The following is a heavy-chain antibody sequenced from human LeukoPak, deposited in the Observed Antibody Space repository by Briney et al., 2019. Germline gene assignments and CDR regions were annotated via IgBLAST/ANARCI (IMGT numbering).Heavy chain of an antibody. CDR3: ARWGPGYFDY. CDR2: TYYRSNWND. J-gene: IGHJ4*02. Sequence: SQTLSLTCAISGGSVSSTRAAWNWIRQSPSRGLEWLGRTYYRSNWNDDYAVSVKSRISVNADTSKNQFSLRLNSVTPEDTGVYYCARWGPGYFDYWGQGVLVTVSS. V-gene: IGHV6-1*01. D-gene: IGHD2-15*01. CDR1: GGSVSSTRAA.